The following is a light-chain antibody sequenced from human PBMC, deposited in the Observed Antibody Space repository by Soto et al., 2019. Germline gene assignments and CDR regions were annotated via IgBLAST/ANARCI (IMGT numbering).Light chain of an antibody. Sequence: QSSLTHPASLSGSPGQSITISCTGTSSTVGGFNVVSWYQQHPGKAPKVIIYEGIKRPSGVSNRFSGSNSGSTASLTISGLQAEDEADYYCCSYVGATTYVFGTGTKVTVL. J-gene: IGLJ1*01. V-gene: IGLV2-23*01. CDR3: CSYVGATTYV. CDR1: SSTVGGFNV. CDR2: EGI.